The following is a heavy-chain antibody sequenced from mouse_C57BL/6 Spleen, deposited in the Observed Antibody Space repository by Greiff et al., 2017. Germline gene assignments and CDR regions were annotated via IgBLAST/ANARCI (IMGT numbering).Heavy chain of an antibody. D-gene: IGHD2-4*01. J-gene: IGHJ4*01. CDR3: ARGGDYDSTGYAMDY. CDR2: IWTGGGT. Sequence: VKLVESGPGLVAPSQSLSITCTVSGFSLTSYAISWVRQPPGKGLEWLGVIWTGGGTNYNSALKSRLSISKDNSKSQVFLKMNSLQTDDTARYYCARGGDYDSTGYAMDYWGQGTSVTVSS. V-gene: IGHV2-9-1*01. CDR1: GFSLTSYA.